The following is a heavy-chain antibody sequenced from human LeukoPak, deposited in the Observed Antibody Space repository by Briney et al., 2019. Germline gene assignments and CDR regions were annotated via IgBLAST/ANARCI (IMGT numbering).Heavy chain of an antibody. CDR2: ISYDGSNK. Sequence: GGSLRLSCAASGFTFSSYAMHWVRQAPGKGLEWVAVISYDGSNKYYADSVKGRFTISRDSAKNSLYLQMNSLRAEDTALYYCAKDIRAAAAAGFDYWGQGTLVTVSS. V-gene: IGHV3-30-3*01. CDR3: AKDIRAAAAAGFDY. D-gene: IGHD6-13*01. J-gene: IGHJ4*02. CDR1: GFTFSSYA.